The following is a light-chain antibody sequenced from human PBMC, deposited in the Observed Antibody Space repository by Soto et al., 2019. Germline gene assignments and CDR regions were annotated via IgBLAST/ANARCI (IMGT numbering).Light chain of an antibody. CDR3: AAWDDRLSGPV. Sequence: SVLTQPPSASGTPGQRVTISCSGSSSNIGINYVYWYQQLTGTAPKLLIHSNNLRPSGVPDRISGSKSGTSASLAISGLRSEDEADYYCAAWDDRLSGPVFGGGTKLTVL. CDR2: SNN. V-gene: IGLV1-47*02. J-gene: IGLJ3*02. CDR1: SSNIGINY.